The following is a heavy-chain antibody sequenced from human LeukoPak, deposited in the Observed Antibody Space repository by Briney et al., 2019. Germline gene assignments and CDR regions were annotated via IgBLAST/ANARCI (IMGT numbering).Heavy chain of an antibody. CDR3: ARAHITMVRGVRIYYFDY. D-gene: IGHD3-10*01. CDR2: TYSGGST. Sequence: GGSLRLSCAASGFTVSSNYMSWVRQAPGKGLEWVSVTYSGGSTYYADSVKGRFTISRDNSKNTLYLQMNSLRAEDTAVYYCARAHITMVRGVRIYYFDYWGQGTLVTVSS. J-gene: IGHJ4*02. CDR1: GFTVSSNY. V-gene: IGHV3-53*01.